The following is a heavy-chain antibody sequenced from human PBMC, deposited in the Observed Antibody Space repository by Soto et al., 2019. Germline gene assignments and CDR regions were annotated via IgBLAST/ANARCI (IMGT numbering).Heavy chain of an antibody. CDR2: ISSSGSTI. D-gene: IGHD2-8*01. V-gene: IGHV3-11*01. J-gene: IGHJ3*02. Sequence: GGSLRLSCAASGFTFSDYYMSWIRQAPGKGLEWVSYISSSGSTIYYADSVKGRFTISRDNAKNSLYLQMNSLRAEDTAVYYCAKPIYCTNGVCLSKDAFDIWGQGTMVTVSS. CDR3: AKPIYCTNGVCLSKDAFDI. CDR1: GFTFSDYY.